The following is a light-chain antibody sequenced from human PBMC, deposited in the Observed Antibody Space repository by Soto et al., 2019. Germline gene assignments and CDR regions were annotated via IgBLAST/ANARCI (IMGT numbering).Light chain of an antibody. CDR1: QSVRSN. Sequence: EIVMTQSPATLSVSPGERATLSCRASQSVRSNLAWYQQKPGQAPRLLIYGVSTSATGIPARFSGSGSETEFTLTISSPQSEDFAVYYCQQYNNWPSWTFGQGTNVEVK. CDR3: QQYNNWPSWT. V-gene: IGKV3-15*01. CDR2: GVS. J-gene: IGKJ1*01.